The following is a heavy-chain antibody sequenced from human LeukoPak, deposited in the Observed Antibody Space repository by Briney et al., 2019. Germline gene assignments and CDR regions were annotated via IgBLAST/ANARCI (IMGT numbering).Heavy chain of an antibody. Sequence: SETLSFTCTVSGGSITSYYWSWIRQPPGKGLEWIGYIYSSGSTNYNPSLKSRVTISVDTSKNQFSLKLSSVTAADTAVYYCARIYYGDYYGMDVWGQGTTVTVSS. V-gene: IGHV4-59*01. CDR2: IYSSGST. D-gene: IGHD4-17*01. CDR1: GGSITSYY. J-gene: IGHJ6*02. CDR3: ARIYYGDYYGMDV.